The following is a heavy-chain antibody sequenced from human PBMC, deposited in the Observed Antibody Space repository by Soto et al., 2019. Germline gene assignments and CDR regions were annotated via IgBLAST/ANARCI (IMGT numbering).Heavy chain of an antibody. CDR2: IYSGGST. Sequence: GGSLRLSCAASGFTVSSNYMSWVRQAPGKGLEWVSVIYSGGSTYYADSVKGRFTISRDNSKNTLYLQMNSLRAEDTAVYYCARDAASSGWAEKIDYWGQGTLVTVSS. CDR3: ARDAASSGWAEKIDY. D-gene: IGHD6-19*01. V-gene: IGHV3-66*01. J-gene: IGHJ4*02. CDR1: GFTVSSNY.